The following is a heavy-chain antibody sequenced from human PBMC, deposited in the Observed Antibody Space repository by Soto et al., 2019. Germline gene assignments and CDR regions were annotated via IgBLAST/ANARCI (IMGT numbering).Heavy chain of an antibody. Sequence: QVQLVQSGAEVKKPGSSVKVSCKASGGTFSSYAISWVRQAPGQGLEWMGGIIPISDTTNYAQKFQGRVTITADEPTSTAYMELSSLRSEDTAVYYCARSQGSSTSLEIYYYYYYGMDVWCQGTTVTVSS. CDR1: GGTFSSYA. CDR3: ARSQGSSTSLEIYYYYYYGMDV. V-gene: IGHV1-69*01. CDR2: IIPISDTT. D-gene: IGHD2-2*01. J-gene: IGHJ6*02.